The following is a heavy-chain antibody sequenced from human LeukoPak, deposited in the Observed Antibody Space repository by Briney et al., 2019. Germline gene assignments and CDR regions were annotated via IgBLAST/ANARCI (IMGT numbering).Heavy chain of an antibody. J-gene: IGHJ4*02. D-gene: IGHD2-21*02. CDR3: AKDLTFIVVVTAIHFDY. V-gene: IGHV3-23*01. CDR1: GFTFSSYA. Sequence: GGPLRLSCAASGFTFSSYAMSWVRQAPGKGLEWVSAISGSGGSTYYADSVKGRFTISRDNPKNTLYLQMNSLRAEDTAVYYCAKDLTFIVVVTAIHFDYWGQGTLVTVSS. CDR2: ISGSGGST.